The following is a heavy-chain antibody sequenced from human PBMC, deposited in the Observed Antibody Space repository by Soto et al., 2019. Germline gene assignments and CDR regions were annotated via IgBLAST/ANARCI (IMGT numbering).Heavy chain of an antibody. CDR2: ISAYNGNT. CDR1: GYTFTSYG. V-gene: IGHV1-18*01. J-gene: IGHJ5*02. CDR3: ARDQDIVVVPAANWFDP. D-gene: IGHD2-2*01. Sequence: QVQLVQSGAEVKKPGASVKVSCKASGYTFTSYGISWVRQAPGQGLEWMGWISAYNGNTNYAQKLQGRVTMTTDTSTSKAYMEMRSLRSADTAVYYCARDQDIVVVPAANWFDPWGQGTLVTVSS.